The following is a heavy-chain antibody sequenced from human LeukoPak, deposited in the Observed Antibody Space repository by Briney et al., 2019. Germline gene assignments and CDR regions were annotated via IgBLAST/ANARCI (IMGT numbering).Heavy chain of an antibody. CDR2: ISEDGSNK. Sequence: GRSLRLSCAASGFTFSSYAMHWVRQAPGKGLECVAVISEDGSNKYYADSVKGRFTISRDNSKNTLYLQMNSLRAEDTAVYYCAKDPSPLYCSSTSCSPYGMDVWGKGTTVTVSS. J-gene: IGHJ6*04. D-gene: IGHD2-2*01. CDR3: AKDPSPLYCSSTSCSPYGMDV. V-gene: IGHV3-30*18. CDR1: GFTFSSYA.